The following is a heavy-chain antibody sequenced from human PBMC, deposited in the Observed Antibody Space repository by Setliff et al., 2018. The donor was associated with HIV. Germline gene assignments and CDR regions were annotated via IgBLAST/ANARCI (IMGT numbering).Heavy chain of an antibody. CDR2: MNPNSGNT. D-gene: IGHD2-2*01. CDR3: ARDTSSSY. J-gene: IGHJ4*02. Sequence: GASVKVSCKASGGTFTNSAIGWVRQAPGQGLEWMGWMNPNSGNTGYAQKFQSRVTMTRDTSISTAYMELSSLGSDDTAVYFCARDTSSSYWGQGTPVTSPQ. CDR1: GGTFTNSA. V-gene: IGHV1-8*02.